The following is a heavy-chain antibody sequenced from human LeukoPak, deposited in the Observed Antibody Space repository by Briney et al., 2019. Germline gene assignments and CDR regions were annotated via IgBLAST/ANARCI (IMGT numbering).Heavy chain of an antibody. V-gene: IGHV1-46*01. CDR1: EYTFTGYY. Sequence: GASVKVSCKASEYTFTGYYIHWVRQAPGQGPEWMGIINPRGGSTDYSQKFQDRVTMSSDTSTSTVYMELSSLRSEDTAVYFCARVGVTAATADYWGQGTLVTVSS. CDR3: ARVGVTAATADY. D-gene: IGHD6-25*01. J-gene: IGHJ4*02. CDR2: INPRGGST.